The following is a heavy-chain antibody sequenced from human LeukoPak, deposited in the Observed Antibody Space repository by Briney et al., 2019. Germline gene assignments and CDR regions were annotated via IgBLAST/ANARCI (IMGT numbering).Heavy chain of an antibody. CDR1: GFTFSDYY. D-gene: IGHD2-8*01. Sequence: PGGSLRLSCAAPGFTFSDYYMSWIRQAPGKGLEWVANIKQDGSEKYYVDSVKGRFTISRDNAKNSLYLQMNSLRAEDTAVYCCARDNAYCTNGVCPDAFDIWGQGTMVTVSS. CDR3: ARDNAYCTNGVCPDAFDI. CDR2: IKQDGSEK. V-gene: IGHV3-7*01. J-gene: IGHJ3*02.